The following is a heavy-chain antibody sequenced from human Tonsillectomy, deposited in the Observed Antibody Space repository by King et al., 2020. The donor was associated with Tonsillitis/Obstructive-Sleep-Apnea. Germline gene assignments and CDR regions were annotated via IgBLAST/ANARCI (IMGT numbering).Heavy chain of an antibody. CDR3: ARGGVSSTNY. Sequence: QLQESGPGLVKPSETLSLTCTVSGGSISSYYWSWIRQPPGKGLEWIGYIYYSGSTNYNPSLKSRVTISVDTSKNQFSLKLSSVTAADTAVYYCARGGVSSTNYWGQGTLVTVSS. V-gene: IGHV4-59*08. D-gene: IGHD1-1*01. CDR2: IYYSGST. CDR1: GGSISSYY. J-gene: IGHJ4*02.